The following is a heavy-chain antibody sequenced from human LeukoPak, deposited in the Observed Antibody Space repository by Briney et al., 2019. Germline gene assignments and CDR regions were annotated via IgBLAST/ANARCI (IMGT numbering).Heavy chain of an antibody. J-gene: IGHJ4*02. V-gene: IGHV3-21*01. Sequence: GGSLRLSCAAPGFTFSSYSMNWVRQAPGKGLEWVSSISSSSSYIYYADSVKGRFTISRDNAKNSLYLQMNSLRAEDTGVYYCARDDSSGYYQDYWGQGTLVTVSS. D-gene: IGHD3-22*01. CDR3: ARDDSSGYYQDY. CDR2: ISSSSSYI. CDR1: GFTFSSYS.